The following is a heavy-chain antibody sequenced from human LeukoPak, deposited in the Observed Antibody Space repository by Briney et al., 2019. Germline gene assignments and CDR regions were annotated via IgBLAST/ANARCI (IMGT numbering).Heavy chain of an antibody. CDR1: GYTFTSYD. Sequence: ASVKVSCKASGYTFTSYDINWVRQATGQGLEWMGWINPNSGGTNYAQKFQGRVTMTRDTSISTAYMELSRLRSDDTAVYYCARGRNYVSFAYWGQGTLVTVSS. D-gene: IGHD4-11*01. V-gene: IGHV1-2*02. CDR3: ARGRNYVSFAY. J-gene: IGHJ4*02. CDR2: INPNSGGT.